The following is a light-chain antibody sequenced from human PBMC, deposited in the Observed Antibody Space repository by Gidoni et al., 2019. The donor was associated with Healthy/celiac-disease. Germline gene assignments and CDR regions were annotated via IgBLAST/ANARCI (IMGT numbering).Light chain of an antibody. CDR2: GNS. CDR1: SSNIGAGYD. Sequence: QSVLTQPPSVSGAPGPGVTISCTGSSSNIGAGYDVHWYQQLPGTAPKLLLYGNSNRPSGVPDRFSGSKSGTSASLAITGLQAEDEADYYCQSYDSSLSWVFGGGTKLTV. V-gene: IGLV1-40*01. J-gene: IGLJ2*01. CDR3: QSYDSSLSWV.